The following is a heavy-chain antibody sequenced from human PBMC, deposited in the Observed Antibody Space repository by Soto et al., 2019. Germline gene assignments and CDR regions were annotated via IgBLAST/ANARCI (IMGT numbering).Heavy chain of an antibody. V-gene: IGHV3-23*01. Sequence: EVQLLESGGGLVQPGGSPRLSCAASGFTFSSYAMSWVRQAPGKGLEWVSAISGSGGSTYYADSVKGRFTISRDNSKNTLYLQMNSLRAEDTAVYYCGRLLGLRSLAGGQGTLVTVSS. CDR1: GFTFSSYA. D-gene: IGHD3-16*01. CDR3: GRLLGLRSLA. J-gene: IGHJ4*02. CDR2: ISGSGGST.